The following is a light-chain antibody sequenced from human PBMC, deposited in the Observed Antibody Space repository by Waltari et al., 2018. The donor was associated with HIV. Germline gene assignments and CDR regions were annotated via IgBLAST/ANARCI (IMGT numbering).Light chain of an antibody. CDR3: YSATDNNLGV. V-gene: IGLV3-27*01. Sequence: SYEPTQPSSVSVSPGQTARITCSGAVVAKKYTRWFQQKPGQAPVMVIYKDSERPSGIPEPFSGSSSGTTVTLTISGAQVEDEADYYCYSATDNNLGVFGGGTKLTVL. CDR1: VVAKKY. J-gene: IGLJ2*01. CDR2: KDS.